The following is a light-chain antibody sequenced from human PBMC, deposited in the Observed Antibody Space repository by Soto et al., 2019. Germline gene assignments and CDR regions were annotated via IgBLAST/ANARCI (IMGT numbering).Light chain of an antibody. CDR3: QQYNNYPRT. CDR2: GAS. CDR1: QGIRNE. V-gene: IGKV1-6*01. J-gene: IGKJ1*01. Sequence: VTITCLASQGIRNEVAWYQQKTGRAPKLLIYGASSVQSGVPSRFSGSGSGTYFTLTISNLQPDDFATYFCQQYNNYPRTFGQGTKVDIK.